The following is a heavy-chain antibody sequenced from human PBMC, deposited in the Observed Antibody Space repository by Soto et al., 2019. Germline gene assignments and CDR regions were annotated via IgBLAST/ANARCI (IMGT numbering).Heavy chain of an antibody. J-gene: IGHJ4*02. CDR1: GDSISSGGYL. V-gene: IGHV4-31*03. Sequence: QVQLQESGPGLVKPSQTLSLTCIVSGDSISSGGYLWTRIRQYPGKGLEWMGYIYHSGTAFYNPSLKSRLTISVDTSNNQFSLRLSSVTAADTAVYYCARGRGTFTDYWGQGTLVIVSS. D-gene: IGHD1-1*01. CDR3: ARGRGTFTDY. CDR2: IYHSGTA.